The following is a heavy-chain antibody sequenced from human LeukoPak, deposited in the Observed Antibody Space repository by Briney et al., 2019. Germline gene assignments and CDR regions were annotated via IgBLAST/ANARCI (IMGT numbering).Heavy chain of an antibody. J-gene: IGHJ4*02. CDR3: STDQGGDILTGC. CDR2: IKTKSEGGTI. CDR1: GFTFTNAW. V-gene: IGHV3-15*07. D-gene: IGHD3-9*01. Sequence: GGSLRLSWAASGFTFTNAWKHWVRQAPGKGLEWVGRIKTKSEGGTIDYAAPVRGRFTISRDDSENTLYLQMNSLKTEDTALYYCSTDQGGDILTGCWGQGTLVTVSS.